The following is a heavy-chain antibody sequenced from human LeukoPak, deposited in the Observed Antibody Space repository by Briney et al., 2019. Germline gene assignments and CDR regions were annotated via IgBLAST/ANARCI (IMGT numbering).Heavy chain of an antibody. D-gene: IGHD2-2*01. V-gene: IGHV1-2*02. J-gene: IGHJ4*02. CDR2: ILSNSGDT. Sequence: GASVKVSCKASGYTFPLYYIHWLRQAPGEGLEWVGWILSNSGDTFYAQRFRGRVTMTSDTSTNTAYMDLYKLTSDDTAVYFCARPPHELVSAAPFDYWGQGTLVTVSS. CDR1: GYTFPLYY. CDR3: ARPPHELVSAAPFDY.